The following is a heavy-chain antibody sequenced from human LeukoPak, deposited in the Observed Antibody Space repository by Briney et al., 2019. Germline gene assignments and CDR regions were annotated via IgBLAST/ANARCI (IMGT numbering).Heavy chain of an antibody. V-gene: IGHV3-74*01. J-gene: IGHJ3*02. Sequence: GSLRLSCAASGFTFSSYPMHWVRQAPGKGLVWVSRINSDGSSTSYADSVKGRFTISRDNAKNTLYLQMNSLRAEDTAVYYCARAWRGYVDAFDIWGQGTMVTVSS. CDR2: INSDGSST. CDR1: GFTFSSYP. CDR3: ARAWRGYVDAFDI. D-gene: IGHD5-12*01.